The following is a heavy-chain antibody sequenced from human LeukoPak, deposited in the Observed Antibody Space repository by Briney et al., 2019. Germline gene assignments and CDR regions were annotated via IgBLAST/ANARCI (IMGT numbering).Heavy chain of an antibody. CDR2: IYTSGST. D-gene: IGHD3-22*01. V-gene: IGHV4-61*02. J-gene: IGHJ5*02. CDR3: ARDQKWLVGGWFDP. CDR1: GGSISSGSYY. Sequence: PSETLSLTCTVSGGSISSGSYYWSWIRQPAGKGLEWIGRIYTSGSTNYNPSLKSRVTMSVDTSKNQFSLKLSSVTAADTAVYYCARDQKWLVGGWFDPWGQGTLVTVSS.